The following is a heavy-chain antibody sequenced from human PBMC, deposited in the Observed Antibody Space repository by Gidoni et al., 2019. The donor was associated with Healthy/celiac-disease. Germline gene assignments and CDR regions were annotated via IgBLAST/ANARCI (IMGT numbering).Heavy chain of an antibody. D-gene: IGHD6-13*01. CDR3: AGQPYSSSWLRY. CDR1: GGSFSGYY. J-gene: IGHJ4*02. Sequence: QVQLQQWSAGLLKTSETLSLTCAISGGSFSGYYWSWIRQPPGKGLGWIGEINHSGSTNYNPSRKLRVTISVDTSKNQFSLKLSSVTAADTAVYYCAGQPYSSSWLRYWGQGTLVTVSS. V-gene: IGHV4-34*01. CDR2: INHSGST.